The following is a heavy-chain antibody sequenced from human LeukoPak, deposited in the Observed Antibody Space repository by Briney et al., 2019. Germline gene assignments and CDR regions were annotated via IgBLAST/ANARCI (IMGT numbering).Heavy chain of an antibody. CDR2: IYYSGST. CDR1: GGSISSSSYY. J-gene: IGHJ5*02. CDR3: ARDSGTTWEVKFDP. V-gene: IGHV4-39*07. Sequence: PSETLSLTCTVSGGSISSSSYYWGWIRQPPGKGLEWIGSIYYSGSTYYNPSLKSRVTISVDTSKNQFSLKLSSVTAADTAVYYCARDSGTTWEVKFDPWGQGTLVTVSS. D-gene: IGHD3-10*01.